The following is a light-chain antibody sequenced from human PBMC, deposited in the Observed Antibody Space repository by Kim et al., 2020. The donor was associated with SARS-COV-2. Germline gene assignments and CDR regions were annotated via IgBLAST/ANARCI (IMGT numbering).Light chain of an antibody. CDR3: QQYSSYPYT. J-gene: IGKJ2*01. CDR2: KAT. V-gene: IGKV1-5*03. CDR1: QSISSW. Sequence: SASIGDRVTITGRASQSISSWLAWYQQKPGKAPKLLIYKATGLETGDPARFSGRGSGTQFTLSINNLQPDDFATYYCQQYSSYPYTFGQGTKLEI.